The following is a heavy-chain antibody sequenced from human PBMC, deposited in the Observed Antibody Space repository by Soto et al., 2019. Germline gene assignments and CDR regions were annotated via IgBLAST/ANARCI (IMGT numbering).Heavy chain of an antibody. CDR1: GFTFSSYG. D-gene: IGHD5-18*01. J-gene: IGHJ4*02. CDR2: ISYDGSNK. V-gene: IGHV3-30*18. Sequence: QVQLVESGGGVVQPGRSLRLSCAASGFTFSSYGMHWVRQAPGKGLEWVAVISYDGSNKYYADSVKGRFTISRDNSKNTLYLQMNSLRAEDTAVYYCAKDSGVETAMEFDYWGQGTLVTVSS. CDR3: AKDSGVETAMEFDY.